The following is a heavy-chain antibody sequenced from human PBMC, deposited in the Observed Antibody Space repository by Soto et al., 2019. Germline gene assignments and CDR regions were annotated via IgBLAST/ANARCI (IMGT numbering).Heavy chain of an antibody. CDR2: ISYHGSNE. Sequence: LILSSASSVFTFPSYAVHWVRQAPGKGLEWVAVISYHGSNEYFADSVKGRFTISRDNSKHMVYLQMDNLRAEDTAVYYWEKDKVDCRGGDCPLYDYYGMDVWGQGTTVTVS. D-gene: IGHD2-21*02. V-gene: IGHV3-30*18. J-gene: IGHJ6*02. CDR3: EKDKVDCRGGDCPLYDYYGMDV. CDR1: VFTFPSYA.